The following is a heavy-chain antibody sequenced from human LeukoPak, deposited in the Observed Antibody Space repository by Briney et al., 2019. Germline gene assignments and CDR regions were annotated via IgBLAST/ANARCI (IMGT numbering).Heavy chain of an antibody. D-gene: IGHD5-18*01. CDR1: GFTFSTYW. J-gene: IGHJ4*02. V-gene: IGHV3-74*01. Sequence: PGGSLRLSCAASGFTFSTYWMHWVRHAPGKGLVWVSRINSDGSSTSYADSVKGRSTISRDNAKNTLYLQMNSLRAEDTAVYYCATSSDTAMVFDYWGQGTLVTVSS. CDR3: ATSSDTAMVFDY. CDR2: INSDGSST.